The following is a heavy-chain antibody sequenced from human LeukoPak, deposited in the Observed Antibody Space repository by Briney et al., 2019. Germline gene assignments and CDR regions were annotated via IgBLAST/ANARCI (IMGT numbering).Heavy chain of an antibody. V-gene: IGHV1-8*01. D-gene: IGHD3-16*01. Sequence: ASVKVFCKASGYTFTRYDINWVRQATGQGLEWMGWMNPNSGNTGYAHKFQGRVTMTRNTSISTAYMELSSLRSEDTAVYYCARGRVRGSYYYDPYYYYYMDVWGKGTTVTVSS. J-gene: IGHJ6*03. CDR1: GYTFTRYD. CDR2: MNPNSGNT. CDR3: ARGRVRGSYYYDPYYYYYMDV.